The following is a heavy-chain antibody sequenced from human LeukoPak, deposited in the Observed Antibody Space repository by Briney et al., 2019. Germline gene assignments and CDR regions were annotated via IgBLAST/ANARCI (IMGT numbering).Heavy chain of an antibody. CDR1: GGSFSGYY. V-gene: IGHV4-34*01. J-gene: IGHJ6*02. CDR3: ARYYYDFWSGGYYYGMDA. Sequence: SETLSLTCAVYGGSFSGYYWSWIRQPPGKGLEWIGEINHSGSTNYNPSLKSRVTISVDTSKNQFSLKLSSVTAADTAVYYCARYYYDFWSGGYYYGMDAWGQGTTVTVSS. D-gene: IGHD3-3*01. CDR2: INHSGST.